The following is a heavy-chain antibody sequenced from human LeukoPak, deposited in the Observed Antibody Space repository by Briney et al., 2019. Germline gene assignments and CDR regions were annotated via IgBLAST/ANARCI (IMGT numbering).Heavy chain of an antibody. Sequence: PGGSLRFSCAASGFTFSSYSMNWVRQAPGKGLEWVSSISSSSSYIYYADSVKGRFTISRDNAKNSLYLQMNSLRAEDTAVYYCARDYYDSSGYCEFDYWGQGTLVTVSS. V-gene: IGHV3-21*01. D-gene: IGHD3-22*01. CDR1: GFTFSSYS. J-gene: IGHJ4*02. CDR3: ARDYYDSSGYCEFDY. CDR2: ISSSSSYI.